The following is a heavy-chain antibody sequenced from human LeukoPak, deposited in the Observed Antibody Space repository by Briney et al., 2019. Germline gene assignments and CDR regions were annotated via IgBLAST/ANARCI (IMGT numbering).Heavy chain of an antibody. V-gene: IGHV3-23*01. CDR2: ISGSASGHIT. CDR3: ANHRSAFEF. Sequence: GGSLRLSCAASGFAFSIYGMSRVRQSPGKGLEWVSAISGSASGHITNYADSVKGRFTISRDNYKNTLYLQMNSLRVEDTAVYYCANHRSAFEFWGQGTLVTVSS. CDR1: GFAFSIYG. D-gene: IGHD3-10*01. J-gene: IGHJ4*02.